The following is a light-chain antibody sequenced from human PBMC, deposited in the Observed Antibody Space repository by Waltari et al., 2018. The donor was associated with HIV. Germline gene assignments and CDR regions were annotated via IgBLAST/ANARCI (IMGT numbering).Light chain of an antibody. J-gene: IGKJ4*01. CDR1: QGISRW. V-gene: IGKV1-12*01. CDR3: QQSNSFPFP. CDR2: AAS. Sequence: DIQMTQSPSSVYASVGVRVTITCRAMQGISRWVAWYHQKPGKAPKLLIYAASSLQSGVPSKFSGSGSGTDCTRTISSLQPEDFATYYCQQSNSFPFPFGGGNKGEIK.